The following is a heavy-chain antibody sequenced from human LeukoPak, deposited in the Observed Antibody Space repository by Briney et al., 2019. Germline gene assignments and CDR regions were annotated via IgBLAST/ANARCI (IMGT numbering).Heavy chain of an antibody. V-gene: IGHV3-30*04. Sequence: PGGSLRLSCAASGFTFSSYAMHWVRQAPGKGLEWVAVISYDGSNKYYADSVKGRFTFSRDNSKNTLYLQMNSLRAEDTAVYYCARVFPGDIVATILGSDYWGQGTLVTVSS. J-gene: IGHJ4*02. CDR1: GFTFSSYA. D-gene: IGHD5-12*01. CDR2: ISYDGSNK. CDR3: ARVFPGDIVATILGSDY.